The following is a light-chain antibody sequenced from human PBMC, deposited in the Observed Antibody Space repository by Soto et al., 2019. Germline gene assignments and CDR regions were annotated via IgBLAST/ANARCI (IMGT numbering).Light chain of an antibody. J-gene: IGLJ2*01. Sequence: SVLTKPPSVSGAPGQRVTISCTGSSSNIGAGYDVHWYQQLPGTAPKLLIYGNSNRPSGVPDRFSGSKSGTSASLAITGLQAEDEADYYCQSYDSSLSGCVVFGGGTKLTVL. CDR3: QSYDSSLSGCVV. CDR1: SSNIGAGYD. V-gene: IGLV1-40*01. CDR2: GNS.